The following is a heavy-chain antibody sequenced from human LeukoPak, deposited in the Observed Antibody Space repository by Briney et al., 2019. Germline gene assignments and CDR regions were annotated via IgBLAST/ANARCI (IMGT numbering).Heavy chain of an antibody. D-gene: IGHD6-19*01. CDR3: AKDSKGKIAVAGFFDY. Sequence: GGSLRPSCAASGFTFDDYAMHWVRQAPGKGLEWVSGISWNSGSIGYADSVKGRFTISRDNAKNSLYLQMNSLRAEDTALYYCAKDSKGKIAVAGFFDYWGQGTLVTVSS. CDR2: ISWNSGSI. CDR1: GFTFDDYA. J-gene: IGHJ4*02. V-gene: IGHV3-9*01.